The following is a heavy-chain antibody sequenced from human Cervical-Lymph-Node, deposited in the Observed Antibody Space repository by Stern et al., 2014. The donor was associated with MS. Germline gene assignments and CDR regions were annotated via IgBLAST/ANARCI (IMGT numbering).Heavy chain of an antibody. D-gene: IGHD3-10*01. CDR3: ARGGRGVGLEY. V-gene: IGHV3-30-3*01. CDR1: GFTFSTYA. J-gene: IGHJ4*02. Sequence: VQLVESGGGVVQPGRSLSLSCVASGFTFSTYAMPWVRQAPGKGLEWVAFVSHDVTQRSSTDSVKARFSISRDNSKNTLYLHMNSLRDEDTAVYFCARGGRGVGLEYWGQGALVTVSS. CDR2: VSHDVTQR.